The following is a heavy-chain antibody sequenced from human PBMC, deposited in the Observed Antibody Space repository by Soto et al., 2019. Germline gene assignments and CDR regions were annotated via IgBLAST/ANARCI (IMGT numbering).Heavy chain of an antibody. V-gene: IGHV3-21*01. D-gene: IGHD6-13*01. CDR3: ARGDGSSWPYYFYGMDV. J-gene: IGHJ6*02. Sequence: EVQLVESGGGLVKPGGSLRLSCAASGFTFSSYSMNWVRQAPGKGLEWVSSISSSCSYIYYADSVKGRFTISRDNAKNSLYLQMNSLRAEDTAVYYCARGDGSSWPYYFYGMDVLGQGTTVTVSS. CDR1: GFTFSSYS. CDR2: ISSSCSYI.